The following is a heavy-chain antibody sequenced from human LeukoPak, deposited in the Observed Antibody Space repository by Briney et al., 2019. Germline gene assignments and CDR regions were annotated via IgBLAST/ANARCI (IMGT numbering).Heavy chain of an antibody. CDR3: AVAPGDY. CDR1: GYTFTGYY. D-gene: IGHD2-21*01. J-gene: IGHJ4*02. CDR2: INPNTGDT. Sequence: ASVKVSCKASGYTFTGYYMHWVRQAPGRGLEWMGWINPNTGDTHYAQKFQGRVTLTRDTSITTVYMELSRLTSDDTAIFYCAVAPGDYWGQGTLVTVSS. V-gene: IGHV1-2*02.